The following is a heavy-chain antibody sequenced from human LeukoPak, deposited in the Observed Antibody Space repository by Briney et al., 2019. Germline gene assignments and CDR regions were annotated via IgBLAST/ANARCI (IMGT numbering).Heavy chain of an antibody. CDR3: ARDVPYDWNYVSYFDL. D-gene: IGHD1-7*01. J-gene: IGHJ2*01. V-gene: IGHV3-21*01. Sequence: RTGGSLRLSCAASGFTFSSYSMNWVRQAPGKGLEWVSSISSSSSYIYYADSVKGRFTISRDNAKNSLYLQMNSLRAEDTAVYYCARDVPYDWNYVSYFDLWGRGTLVTVSS. CDR2: ISSSSSYI. CDR1: GFTFSSYS.